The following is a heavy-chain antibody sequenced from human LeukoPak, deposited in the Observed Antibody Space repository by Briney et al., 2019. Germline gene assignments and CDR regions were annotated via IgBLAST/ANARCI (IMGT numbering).Heavy chain of an antibody. D-gene: IGHD3-16*02. J-gene: IGHJ4*02. Sequence: SETLSLTCSVSNYSISTDYYWGWIRQPPGKGLEWIGTMYHSGSTYYNPSLKSRITISVDTSKNQFSLRLSSVTAADTTVYYCARYDVWGSYRAFDYWGQGTLVTVSS. CDR2: MYHSGST. CDR3: ARYDVWGSYRAFDY. CDR1: NYSISTDYY. V-gene: IGHV4-38-2*02.